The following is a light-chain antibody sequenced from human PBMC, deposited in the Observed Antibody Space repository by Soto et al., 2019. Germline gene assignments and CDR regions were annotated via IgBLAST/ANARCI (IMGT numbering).Light chain of an antibody. CDR1: TGAVTSGHY. CDR2: DTN. Sequence: QAVVTQEPSLTVSPGGTVTLTCGSSTGAVTSGHYPFWFQQKPGQAPRTLIYDTNNKHSWTPVRFSGSLLGGKAALTLSGAQPEDEADYYCLLYYSGTLEFGGGTKLTVL. CDR3: LLYYSGTLE. J-gene: IGLJ2*01. V-gene: IGLV7-46*01.